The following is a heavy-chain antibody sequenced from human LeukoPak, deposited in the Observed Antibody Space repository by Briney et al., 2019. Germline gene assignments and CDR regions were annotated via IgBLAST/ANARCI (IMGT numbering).Heavy chain of an antibody. CDR3: AGGYAFDV. V-gene: IGHV6-1*01. CDR1: GDSVSNNNYA. CDR2: TYYRSQWYN. Sequence: SQTLSLNCAISGDSVSNNNYAWNWIRQSPARGLEWLGRTYYRSQWYNDYARSVISRISVDPDTSKNQFSLHLSSVTPDDTAIYYCAGGYAFDVWGQGTMVTVSS. J-gene: IGHJ3*01.